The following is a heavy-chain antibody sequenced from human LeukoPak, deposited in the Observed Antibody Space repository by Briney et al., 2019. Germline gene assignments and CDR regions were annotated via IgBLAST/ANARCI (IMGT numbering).Heavy chain of an antibody. CDR2: IYPADSDA. J-gene: IGHJ4*02. CDR1: GYSNISYW. D-gene: IGHD3-10*01. CDR3: ASSEEFGELLPTR. Sequence: PGESLKISCKGTGYSNISYWIGWVRQQPGKGLEWMAIIYPADSDARYSPSFQGQVTISADKSISTAYLQWSSLKASDTAMYYCASSEEFGELLPTRWGQGTLVTVSS. V-gene: IGHV5-51*01.